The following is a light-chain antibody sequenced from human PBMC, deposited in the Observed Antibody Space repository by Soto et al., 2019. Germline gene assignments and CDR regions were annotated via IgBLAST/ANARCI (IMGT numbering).Light chain of an antibody. V-gene: IGKV3-20*01. Sequence: TQSPSTLSLSPGERATVSCRASQSVSGSYLAWYQQEPVQVPRLLIYGAFNRAGGIPDRFSGSGSGTDFTLTINRLEPEDFAVYYCQQYSVSPRTFGQGTKVDIK. J-gene: IGKJ1*01. CDR1: QSVSGSY. CDR3: QQYSVSPRT. CDR2: GAF.